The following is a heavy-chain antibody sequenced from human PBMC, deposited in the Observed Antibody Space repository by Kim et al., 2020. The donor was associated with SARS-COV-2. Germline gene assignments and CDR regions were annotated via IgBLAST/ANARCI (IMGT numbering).Heavy chain of an antibody. V-gene: IGHV3-23*01. Sequence: YAYSLKGRFTISRDNSKNTLYLQMNSLRAEDTAVYYCAKDDNGDYAAGDYWGQGTLVTVSS. D-gene: IGHD4-17*01. J-gene: IGHJ4*02. CDR3: AKDDNGDYAAGDY.